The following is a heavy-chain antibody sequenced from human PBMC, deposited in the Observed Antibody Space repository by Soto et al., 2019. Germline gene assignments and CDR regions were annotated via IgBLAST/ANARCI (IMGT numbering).Heavy chain of an antibody. V-gene: IGHV3-23*01. CDR3: AKGQSGCYAPFDY. Sequence: EVQLLESGGGLVQPGGSLRLSCAASGFTFSSYAMSWVRQAPGKGLEWVSTISGSGGSTYYADSVKGRFTISRDNSTNTLYLQMTSLSAADTAVYYCAKGQSGCYAPFDYWGQGTLVTVSS. D-gene: IGHD6-19*01. CDR1: GFTFSSYA. J-gene: IGHJ4*02. CDR2: ISGSGGST.